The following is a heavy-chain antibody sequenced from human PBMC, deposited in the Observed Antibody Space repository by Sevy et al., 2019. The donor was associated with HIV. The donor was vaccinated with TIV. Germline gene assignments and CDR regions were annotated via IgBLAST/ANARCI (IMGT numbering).Heavy chain of an antibody. CDR3: ARARWYYGSGSYYAL. CDR1: ADSFTKSW. J-gene: IGHJ4*02. V-gene: IGHV5-51*01. CDR2: IYPDDSDT. Sequence: GESLKISCKGSADSFTKSWIVWVRQMPGKGLEWMGIIYPDDSDTKYSPSFQGQVTMSADMSIFTAYLQWSSLKASDTAMYYCARARWYYGSGSYYALWGQGTLVTVSS. D-gene: IGHD3-10*01.